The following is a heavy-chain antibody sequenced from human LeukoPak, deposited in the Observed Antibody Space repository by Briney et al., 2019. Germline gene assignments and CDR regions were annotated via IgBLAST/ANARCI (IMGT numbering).Heavy chain of an antibody. CDR3: VTLMSYDSSGYAFDY. CDR1: GYTLTELS. CDR2: FDPEDGDT. J-gene: IGHJ4*02. Sequence: ASVNVSCNVSGYTLTELSMHWVRQAPGKGLEWMGGFDPEDGDTIYAQKFQGRVTMTEDTSTDTAYMELSSLRSEDTAVYYCVTLMSYDSSGYAFDYWGQGTLVTVSS. V-gene: IGHV1-24*01. D-gene: IGHD3-22*01.